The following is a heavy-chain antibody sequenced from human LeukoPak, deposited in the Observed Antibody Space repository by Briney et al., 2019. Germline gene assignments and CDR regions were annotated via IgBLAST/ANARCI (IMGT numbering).Heavy chain of an antibody. CDR1: GFTFSNYW. CDR2: IKQDGSEK. D-gene: IGHD1-26*01. V-gene: IGHV3-7*03. CDR3: ARPLGREKENAFDI. J-gene: IGHJ3*02. Sequence: GGSLRLSCAASGFTFSNYWMSWVRQAPGKGLEWVANIKQDGSEKYYVDSVEGRFTISRDNAQNSLYLQMNSLRAEDTAVYYCARPLGREKENAFDIWGQGTMVTVSS.